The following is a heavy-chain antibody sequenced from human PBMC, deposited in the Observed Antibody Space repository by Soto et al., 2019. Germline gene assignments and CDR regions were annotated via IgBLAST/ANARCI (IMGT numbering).Heavy chain of an antibody. V-gene: IGHV3-74*01. CDR3: ARVYSSLSSYDY. CDR2: ISSDGSRT. D-gene: IGHD5-18*01. CDR1: GFTFSTFW. Sequence: GGSLRLSCAASGFTFSTFWMHWVRQAPGKGLVWVSRISSDGSRTSYADSVKGRFTISRDNAKNTLYLQMNSLRAEDTAIYYRARVYSSLSSYDYWGQGTLVTVSS. J-gene: IGHJ4*02.